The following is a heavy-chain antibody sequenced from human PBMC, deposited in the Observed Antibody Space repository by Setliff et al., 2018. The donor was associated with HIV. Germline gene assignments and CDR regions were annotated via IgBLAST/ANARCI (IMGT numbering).Heavy chain of an antibody. D-gene: IGHD5-12*01. J-gene: IGHJ4*02. Sequence: ASVKVSCKASGYTFTSYDINWVRQATGQGLEWMGIIYPGGARRSYAQKFQGRVTMTWDTSTSTVYMELSSLRSEDTAFYYCARSAHDSETGYWGQGTRVTVSS. CDR3: ARSAHDSETGY. CDR2: IYPGGARR. CDR1: GYTFTSYD. V-gene: IGHV1-46*01.